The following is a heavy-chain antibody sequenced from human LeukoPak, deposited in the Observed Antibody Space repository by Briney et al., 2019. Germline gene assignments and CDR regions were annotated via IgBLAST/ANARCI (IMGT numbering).Heavy chain of an antibody. J-gene: IGHJ4*02. CDR2: IGGRRDTTV. CDR3: AKGGQNYDFWRFDY. CDR1: GFDFKSHD. Sequence: PGGSLRLSCVASGFDFKSHDMIWVRQAPGKGLEWVSDIGGRRDTTVNYADSVKGRFTISRDTSKNTVYLQMTSLRVEDTAVYYCAKGGQNYDFWRFDYWGQGSLVTVSS. V-gene: IGHV3-23*01. D-gene: IGHD3-3*01.